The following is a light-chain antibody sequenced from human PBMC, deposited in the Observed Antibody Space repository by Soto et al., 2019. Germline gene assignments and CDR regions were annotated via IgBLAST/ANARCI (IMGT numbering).Light chain of an antibody. CDR1: SSDVGGYNY. J-gene: IGLJ2*01. CDR3: SSFAGNNNLV. CDR2: EVS. Sequence: QSVRTQPPSASGSPGQSVTISCTGTSSDVGGYNYVSWYQQHPGKAPKLMISEVSKRPSGVPDRFSGSKSGNTASLTGSGLHAEDEADYYCSSFAGNNNLVFGGGTKLTVL. V-gene: IGLV2-8*01.